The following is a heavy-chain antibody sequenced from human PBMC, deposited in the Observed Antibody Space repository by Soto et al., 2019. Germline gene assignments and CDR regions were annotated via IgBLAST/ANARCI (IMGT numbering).Heavy chain of an antibody. D-gene: IGHD6-25*01. V-gene: IGHV3-9*01. J-gene: IGHJ5*02. Sequence: EVQLVESGGGLVQPGRSLRLSCAASGFTFDDYAMHWVRQAPGKGLEWVSGISWNSGSIGYADSVKGRFTISRDNAKNSLYLQMNSLRSEDTALYYCAKDPRSSGYNWFDPWGQGTLVTVSS. CDR3: AKDPRSSGYNWFDP. CDR1: GFTFDDYA. CDR2: ISWNSGSI.